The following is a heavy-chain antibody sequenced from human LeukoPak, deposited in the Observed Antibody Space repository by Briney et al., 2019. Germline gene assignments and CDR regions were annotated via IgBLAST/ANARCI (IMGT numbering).Heavy chain of an antibody. V-gene: IGHV3-23*01. CDR2: ISGDGGVT. CDR1: GFTFGTYS. CDR3: AHCSGGYCITSAFDF. Sequence: GSLRLSCVASGFTFGTYSMTWVRQAPGKGLEWVSSISGDGGVTEYADSVKGRFISSRDNSKNTLYLQMNSLGAEDTAVYYCAHCSGGYCITSAFDFWGQGTLVTVSS. D-gene: IGHD2-15*01. J-gene: IGHJ3*01.